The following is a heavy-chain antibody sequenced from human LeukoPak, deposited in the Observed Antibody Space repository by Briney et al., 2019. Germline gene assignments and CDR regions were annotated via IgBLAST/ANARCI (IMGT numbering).Heavy chain of an antibody. Sequence: PGGSLRLSCAASGFTFSSYWMDWVRQAPGKGLVWVSRIHPDGKNTAYADSVKGRFTISRDNARNTLYLQMNSLRVEDAAIFYCAKDSRSGYYGALDMWGQGTMVTVSS. V-gene: IGHV3-74*01. J-gene: IGHJ3*02. CDR1: GFTFSSYW. D-gene: IGHD3-22*01. CDR2: IHPDGKNT. CDR3: AKDSRSGYYGALDM.